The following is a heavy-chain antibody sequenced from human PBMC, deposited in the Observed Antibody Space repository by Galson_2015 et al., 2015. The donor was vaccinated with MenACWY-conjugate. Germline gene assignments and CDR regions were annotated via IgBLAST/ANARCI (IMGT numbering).Heavy chain of an antibody. CDR1: GFTFSNYV. Sequence: SLRLSCAASGFTFSNYVMNWVRRAPEKGLEWVSTITGSGGSTYYADSLKGRFTISRDNSKNTLYLQMNSLRAEDTAVYYCAKAAYTSSWYQDAFDYWGQGSLVTVSS. CDR2: ITGSGGST. J-gene: IGHJ4*02. CDR3: AKAAYTSSWYQDAFDY. V-gene: IGHV3-23*01. D-gene: IGHD6-13*01.